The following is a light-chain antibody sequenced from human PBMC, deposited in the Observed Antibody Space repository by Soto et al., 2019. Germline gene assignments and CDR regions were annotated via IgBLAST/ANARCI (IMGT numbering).Light chain of an antibody. CDR3: QQFDDFPLT. Sequence: DIRRTQSTSSLSASVGDRVTITCQASQDINNYLNWYQQKPGSAPKLLIYDASTLETGVPSRFSGSGHETDFTLTIISLQPEDIATYYCQQFDDFPLTFGGGTKVDIK. CDR2: DAS. CDR1: QDINNY. V-gene: IGKV1-33*01. J-gene: IGKJ4*01.